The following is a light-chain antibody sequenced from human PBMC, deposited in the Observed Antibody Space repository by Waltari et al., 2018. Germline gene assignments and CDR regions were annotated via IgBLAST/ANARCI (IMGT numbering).Light chain of an antibody. V-gene: IGLV3-21*04. J-gene: IGLJ3*02. CDR2: YDS. Sequence: SYVLTQPPSVSVAPGKTARITCGGNNIGSKSLHWYQQKPGQAPVLVIYYDSDRPSGIPERFSGSNSGNTATLTISRVEAGDEADYYCQVWDSSSDPWVFGGGTKLTVL. CDR1: NIGSKS. CDR3: QVWDSSSDPWV.